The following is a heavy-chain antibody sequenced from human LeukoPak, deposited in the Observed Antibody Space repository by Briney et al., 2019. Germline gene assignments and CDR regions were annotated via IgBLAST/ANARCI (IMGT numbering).Heavy chain of an antibody. J-gene: IGHJ6*02. CDR3: ATDQRGAGLGFVYGSGSFNGLDV. Sequence: ASVKVSCKVSGYTLSELSTHWVRQAPGKGLEWMGGFDPEDGETIYAQKFQGRVTMTEDTSTDTGYMELSSLRFEDTAVYYCATDQRGAGLGFVYGSGSFNGLDVRGQGTTVTVSS. CDR1: GYTLSELS. V-gene: IGHV1-24*01. D-gene: IGHD3-10*01. CDR2: FDPEDGET.